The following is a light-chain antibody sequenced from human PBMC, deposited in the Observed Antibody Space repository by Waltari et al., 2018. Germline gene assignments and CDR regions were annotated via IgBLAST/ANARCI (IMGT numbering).Light chain of an antibody. J-gene: IGLJ3*02. CDR3: AAWDDGWSGHWV. CDR1: KSNTGKHS. CDR2: KNS. Sequence: QSVLTQPPSTAPTPGQRVTSPCSRSKSNTGKHSDYWYQQVPGMAPKLIIYKNSQRPSGVPDRFSGSKSGTSASLAISGLRSEDEATYHCAAWDDGWSGHWVFGGGTRVTVL. V-gene: IGLV1-47*01.